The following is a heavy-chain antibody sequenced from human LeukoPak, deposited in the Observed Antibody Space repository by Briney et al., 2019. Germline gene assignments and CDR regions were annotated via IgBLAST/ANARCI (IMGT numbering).Heavy chain of an antibody. D-gene: IGHD3-16*01. J-gene: IGHJ4*02. Sequence: ASVKVSCKTSGYTFTTFGICWVRQAPGQGLEWVGWISTYNGDTKFAQKFQGRVTMTTDTSTTTAYMELRSLTSDDTAVYYWATDGPDLTGEVMGDYWGQGTLVTVSS. V-gene: IGHV1-18*01. CDR3: ATDGPDLTGEVMGDY. CDR1: GYTFTTFG. CDR2: ISTYNGDT.